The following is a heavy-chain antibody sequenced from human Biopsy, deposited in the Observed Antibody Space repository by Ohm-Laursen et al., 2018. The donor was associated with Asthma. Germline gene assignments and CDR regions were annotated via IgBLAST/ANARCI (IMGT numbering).Heavy chain of an antibody. CDR1: GGSITSSSYY. D-gene: IGHD3-22*01. J-gene: IGHJ4*02. Sequence: SDTLSLTCPVSGGSITSSSYYWGWIRQPPGKGMEWIGSMYHSGSPYYHLSLKSRATISVDTSKNQLSLKMSSVTAADTAVYFCVRHQYSSSWSTFDYWGQGTTATVSS. CDR3: VRHQYSSSWSTFDY. CDR2: MYHSGSP. V-gene: IGHV4-39*01.